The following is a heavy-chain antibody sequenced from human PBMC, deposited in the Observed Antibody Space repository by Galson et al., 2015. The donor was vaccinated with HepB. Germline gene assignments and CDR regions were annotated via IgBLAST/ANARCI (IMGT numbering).Heavy chain of an antibody. CDR2: IYPGDSDT. D-gene: IGHD2-15*01. CDR3: ARHAGSSTDGGAFDI. CDR1: GYSFTSYW. J-gene: IGHJ3*02. Sequence: QSGAEVTKPGESLKISCKGSGYSFTSYWIGWVRQMPGKGLEWMGIIYPGDSDTRYSPSFQGQVTISADKSISTAYLQWSSLKASDTAMYYCARHAGSSTDGGAFDIWGQGTMVAVSS. V-gene: IGHV5-51*01.